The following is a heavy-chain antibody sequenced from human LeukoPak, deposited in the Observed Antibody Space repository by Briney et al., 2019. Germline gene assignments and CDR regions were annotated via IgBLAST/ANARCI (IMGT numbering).Heavy chain of an antibody. CDR2: INHSGRA. CDR3: ARDVVVVPAAIHYGMDV. CDR1: GGSFSDYF. Sequence: SETLSLTCAVYGGSFSDYFWGWIRQPPGKGLEWIGEINHSGRAYYNPSLKSRVTISVDTSKNQFSLNLSSVTAADTAVYYCARDVVVVPAAIHYGMDVWGQGTTVTVSS. J-gene: IGHJ6*02. V-gene: IGHV4-34*01. D-gene: IGHD2-2*01.